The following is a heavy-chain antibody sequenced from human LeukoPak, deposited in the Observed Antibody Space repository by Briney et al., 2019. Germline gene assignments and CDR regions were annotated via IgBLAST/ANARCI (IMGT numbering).Heavy chain of an antibody. Sequence: GGSLRLSCAASGFTFSSYAMSWVRQAPGKGLEWVSAISGSGGSTYYADSVKGRFTISSDNSNNTLYLQMNSLRAEDTAVYYCAKPLRVLWSGYYDTQYFQHWGQGTLVTVSS. CDR1: GFTFSSYA. CDR3: AKPLRVLWSGYYDTQYFQH. J-gene: IGHJ1*01. V-gene: IGHV3-23*01. CDR2: ISGSGGST. D-gene: IGHD3-3*01.